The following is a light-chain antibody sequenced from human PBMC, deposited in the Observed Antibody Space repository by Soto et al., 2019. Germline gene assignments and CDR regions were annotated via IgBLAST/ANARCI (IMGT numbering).Light chain of an antibody. CDR3: QHRYNWPFT. J-gene: IGKJ5*01. CDR1: QSVSSN. V-gene: IGKV3-15*01. Sequence: EIVMTQSPATLSVSPGERATLFCRASQSVSSNLAWYQQKAGQAPRLLIYGTSTRATGIPARFSGSGSGTDFTLTISSLEPEDFAVYYCQHRYNWPFTFGQGTRLEIK. CDR2: GTS.